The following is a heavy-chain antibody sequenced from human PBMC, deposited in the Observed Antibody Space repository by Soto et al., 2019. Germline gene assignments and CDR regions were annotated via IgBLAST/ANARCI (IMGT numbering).Heavy chain of an antibody. CDR2: LNPDTGNT. V-gene: IGHV1-3*01. Sequence: QVQLVHSGSELKKPGASVNISCTASGFTFSDNLINWVRQAPGQGVEWMGWLNPDTGNTRYSEPFQGRVTISSHSSASISYLERIDLENADTALDSCARDRHSVGPRDNDAFAVWGQGTMTTVSS. J-gene: IGHJ3*01. D-gene: IGHD2-15*01. CDR3: ARDRHSVGPRDNDAFAV. CDR1: GFTFSDNL.